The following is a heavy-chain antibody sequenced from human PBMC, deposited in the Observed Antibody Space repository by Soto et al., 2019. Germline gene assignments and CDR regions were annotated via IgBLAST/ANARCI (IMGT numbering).Heavy chain of an antibody. Sequence: SETLSLTCAVYAGSFSGYYWSWIRHPPGKGLDWIGEINHSGSTNYNPSLKSRVTISVDTSKNQFSLKLSSVTAVDMAQYHCARGDIVGVTAVRRGMEILDQGATVTISS. CDR3: ARGDIVGVTAVRRGMEI. CDR1: AGSFSGYY. CDR2: INHSGST. V-gene: IGHV4-34*01. J-gene: IGHJ6*02. D-gene: IGHD2-2*01.